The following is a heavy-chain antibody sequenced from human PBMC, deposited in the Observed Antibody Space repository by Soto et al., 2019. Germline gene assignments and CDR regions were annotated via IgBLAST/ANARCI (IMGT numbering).Heavy chain of an antibody. Sequence: QVQLVQSGAEVKKPGSSVKVSCKASGGTFSSYAISWVRQAPGQGLEWMGGIIPIFGTANYAQKFQGRVTITADESRTTAYLELSSLRSADTAVYYCASATESNIAVAGKMDVWGQGTTVTVSS. D-gene: IGHD6-19*01. CDR2: IIPIFGTA. V-gene: IGHV1-69*01. CDR1: GGTFSSYA. CDR3: ASATESNIAVAGKMDV. J-gene: IGHJ6*02.